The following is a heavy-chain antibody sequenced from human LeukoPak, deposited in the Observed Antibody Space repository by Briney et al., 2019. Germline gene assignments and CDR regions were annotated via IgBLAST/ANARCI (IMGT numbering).Heavy chain of an antibody. V-gene: IGHV3-30*02. CDR2: IRYDRRNQ. CDR3: ARHLSGVTGYTYGRGIDY. J-gene: IGHJ4*02. CDR1: GFTFSSYG. Sequence: GGSLRLSCAASGFTFSSYGMHWVRQAPGKGLEWVAFIRYDRRNQYYADSVKGRFTISRDNAKNSLYLQMNSLRAEDTAVYYCARHLSGVTGYTYGRGIDYWGQGTLVTVSS. D-gene: IGHD5-18*01.